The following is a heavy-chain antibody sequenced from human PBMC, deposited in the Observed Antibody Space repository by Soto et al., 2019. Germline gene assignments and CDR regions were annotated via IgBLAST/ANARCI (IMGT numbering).Heavy chain of an antibody. J-gene: IGHJ4*02. CDR2: VHYTRTT. CDR3: ARRWSGTDY. Sequence: QVQLQESGPGLVKPSETLSLTCTVSGGSISIFYWNWIRQPPGKGPEWIGYVHYTRTTSYNPSLKSRAFSSLDSSTNPFSRRLTPVTAADTGVYYCARRWSGTDYWGQGPLVNVSS. CDR1: GGSISIFY. D-gene: IGHD3-10*01. V-gene: IGHV4-59*01.